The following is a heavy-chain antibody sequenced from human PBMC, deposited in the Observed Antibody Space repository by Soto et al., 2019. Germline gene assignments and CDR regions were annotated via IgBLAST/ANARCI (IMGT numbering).Heavy chain of an antibody. V-gene: IGHV4-59*08. CDR1: GFIFSNYV. CDR2: IYYSGST. CDR3: ARRSPGYGFLFDY. D-gene: IGHD4-17*01. Sequence: GSLRLSCAASGFIFSNYVMSWIRQPPGKGLEWIGYIYYSGSTNYNPSLKSRVTISVDTSKNQFSLKLSSVTAADTAVYYCARRSPGYGFLFDYWGQGTLVTVSS. J-gene: IGHJ4*02.